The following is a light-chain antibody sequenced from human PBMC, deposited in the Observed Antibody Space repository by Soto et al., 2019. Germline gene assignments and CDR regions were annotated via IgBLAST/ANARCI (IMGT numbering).Light chain of an antibody. CDR2: QAS. V-gene: IGKV1-5*03. J-gene: IGKJ1*01. CDR3: QQYNSFTWT. Sequence: DIQMTQSPSTLSASVGDRVTITCRASQSISSGLAWYQQKPGKAPKLLIYQASSLETGVPSRFSGSGSGTEFTLTISSLQPDDFATYFCQQYNSFTWTVGQGTKVEIK. CDR1: QSISSG.